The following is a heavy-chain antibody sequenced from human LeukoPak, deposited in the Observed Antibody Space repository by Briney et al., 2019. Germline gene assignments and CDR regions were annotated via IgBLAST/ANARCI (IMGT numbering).Heavy chain of an antibody. CDR1: GFTFSSYW. V-gene: IGHV3-7*01. D-gene: IGHD2-2*01. J-gene: IGHJ4*02. CDR3: ARVYLVVVPAAIQYYLDY. Sequence: PGGSLRLSCAASGFTFSSYWMSWVRQAPGKGLEWVANIKQDGSEKYYVDSVKGRFTISRDNAKNSLYLQMNSLRAEDTAVYYCARVYLVVVPAAIQYYLDYWGQGTLVTVSS. CDR2: IKQDGSEK.